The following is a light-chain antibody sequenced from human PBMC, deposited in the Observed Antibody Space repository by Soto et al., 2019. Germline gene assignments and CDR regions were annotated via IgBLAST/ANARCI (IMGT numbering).Light chain of an antibody. J-gene: IGKJ5*01. V-gene: IGKV1-27*01. Sequence: DIQMTQSPSSLSASVGDRVTLTCRASQDISNYLVWYQQQQGKVPKLLIYSASTLHSGVPSRFSGSGYGTNLTITISVLQPEDFEIYYCQQCHATPLTFGQGTRLEIK. CDR2: SAS. CDR1: QDISNY. CDR3: QQCHATPLT.